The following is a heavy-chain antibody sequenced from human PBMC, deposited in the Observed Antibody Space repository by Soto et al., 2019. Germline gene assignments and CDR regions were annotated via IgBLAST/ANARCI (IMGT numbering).Heavy chain of an antibody. CDR1: GFTFSGYA. D-gene: IGHD5-12*01. CDR2: ISYDASNK. Sequence: QVQLVESGGGVVQPGRSLRLSCAASGFTFSGYAMHWVRQAPGKGLEWVAIISYDASNKYYADSVKGRFTISRDNSKNTLYLHMNSLRAEDTAVYYCAREGDSGYDSLDYWGQGTLVTVSS. CDR3: AREGDSGYDSLDY. V-gene: IGHV3-30-3*01. J-gene: IGHJ4*02.